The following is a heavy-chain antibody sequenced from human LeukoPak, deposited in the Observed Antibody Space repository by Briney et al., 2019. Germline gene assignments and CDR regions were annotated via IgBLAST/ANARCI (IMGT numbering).Heavy chain of an antibody. CDR2: ISGGGGST. CDR3: AKDDRWLQFCC. CDR1: GYTFSSYA. V-gene: IGHV3-23*01. D-gene: IGHD5-24*01. J-gene: IGHJ4*02. Sequence: PGGSLRLSCAASGYTFSSYAMSWVRQAPGKRLEWVSTISGGGGSTYYVDSVKGRFTISRDNSKNTLYLQMNSLRAEDTAAYYCAKDDRWLQFCCWGQGTLVTVSA.